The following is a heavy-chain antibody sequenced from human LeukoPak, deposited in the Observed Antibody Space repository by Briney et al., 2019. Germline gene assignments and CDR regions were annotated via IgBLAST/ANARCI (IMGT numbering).Heavy chain of an antibody. Sequence: SETLSLTCTVSGGSIRSSYYYWGWIRQPPGKGLEWIGSIYDSGSTYYNPSLKSRVTISVDTSKNQFSLKLSSVTAADTAVYYCARRITYYYDSSGYYYEAFDIWGQGTMVTVSS. CDR3: ARRITYYYDSSGYYYEAFDI. D-gene: IGHD3-22*01. V-gene: IGHV4-39*01. CDR2: IYDSGST. J-gene: IGHJ3*02. CDR1: GGSIRSSYYY.